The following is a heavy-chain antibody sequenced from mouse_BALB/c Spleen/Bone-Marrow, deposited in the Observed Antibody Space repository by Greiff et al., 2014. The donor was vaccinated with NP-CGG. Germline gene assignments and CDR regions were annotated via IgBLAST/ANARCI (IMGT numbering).Heavy chain of an antibody. CDR3: ARYDYGWYFSV. Sequence: DVQLQESGAELVKPGASVKLSCTASGFNIKDIYMHWVKQRPEQSLEWIGRIDPANGNTKYDPKFQGKATITADTSSNTAYLQLSSLTSEDTAVYYCARYDYGWYFSVWGTGTTVTVSS. J-gene: IGHJ1*03. D-gene: IGHD2-4*01. V-gene: IGHV14-3*02. CDR2: IDPANGNT. CDR1: GFNIKDIY.